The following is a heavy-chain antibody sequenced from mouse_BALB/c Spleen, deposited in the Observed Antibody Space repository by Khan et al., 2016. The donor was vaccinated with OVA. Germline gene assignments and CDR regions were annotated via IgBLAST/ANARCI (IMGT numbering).Heavy chain of an antibody. V-gene: IGHV5-6*01. CDR2: ITNGGSYT. J-gene: IGHJ3*01. CDR1: GFTFSNYG. CDR3: ARRGYDEAWFAY. D-gene: IGHD2-2*01. Sequence: EVELVESGGDLVKPGGSLKLSCAASGFTFSNYGMSWVRQTPDKRLEWVATITNGGSYTYYPDSVKGRFPISSANAKNTLYLQMSSLKSEDTAMYYGARRGYDEAWFAYWGQGTLVTVSA.